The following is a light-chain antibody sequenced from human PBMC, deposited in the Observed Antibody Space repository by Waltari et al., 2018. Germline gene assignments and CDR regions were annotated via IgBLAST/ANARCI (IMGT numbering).Light chain of an antibody. CDR3: QTGGHGTWV. CDR1: SGHSSNV. J-gene: IGLJ3*02. V-gene: IGLV4-69*01. CDR2: VNSDGSH. Sequence: QLVLTQSPSVSASLGASVKLTCTLSSGHSSNVIAWHQQQPGKGPRDLMKVNSDGSHSKGDEIPVRFSGSSSGPERYLTISSLQSDDEADYYCQTGGHGTWVFGGGTKLTVL.